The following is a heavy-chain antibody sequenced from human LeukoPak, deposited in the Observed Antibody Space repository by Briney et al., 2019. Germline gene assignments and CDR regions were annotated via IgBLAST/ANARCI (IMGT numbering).Heavy chain of an antibody. CDR1: GGSVSSGNYF. CDR3: ARLSKGRYFDYFFDY. Sequence: SETLSLTCSVTGGSVSSGNYFWGWIRQPPGKGLEWIGNINYLGSTAYNPSLKSRVTTSADTSKHQFSLKLTSVTAADTAVYNCARLSKGRYFDYFFDYWGQGTLVTVSS. D-gene: IGHD3-9*01. V-gene: IGHV4-39*01. J-gene: IGHJ4*02. CDR2: INYLGST.